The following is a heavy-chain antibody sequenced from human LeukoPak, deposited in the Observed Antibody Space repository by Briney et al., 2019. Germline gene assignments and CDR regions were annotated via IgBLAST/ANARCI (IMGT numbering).Heavy chain of an antibody. CDR1: GYSFTSYW. CDR3: ARLVSSNTADFDY. D-gene: IGHD5-18*01. Sequence: GEPLKISCKASGYSFTSYWFTWVGQMPGKGLEWMGRIDPSDSYSTYSPSFQGSVTISADKSISTAYLQWSSLKASDTAMYYCARLVSSNTADFDYWGQGTLVTVSS. J-gene: IGHJ4*02. V-gene: IGHV5-10-1*01. CDR2: IDPSDSYS.